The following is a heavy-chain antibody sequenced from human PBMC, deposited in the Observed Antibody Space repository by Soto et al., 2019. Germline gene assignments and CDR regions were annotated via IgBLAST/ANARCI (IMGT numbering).Heavy chain of an antibody. D-gene: IGHD3-3*01. CDR2: ISGSGEST. V-gene: IGHV3-23*01. J-gene: IGHJ4*02. Sequence: PGGSLRLSCAASGITFSRHAMSWVRQAPGKGLEWVSIISGSGESTDYADSVKGRFTISRDNSKNTVYLQMNSLRAEDTAVYYCARDPGGTDFAEWTYXFDYWGQGTLVTVSS. CDR3: ARDPGGTDFAEWTYXFDY. CDR1: GITFSRHA.